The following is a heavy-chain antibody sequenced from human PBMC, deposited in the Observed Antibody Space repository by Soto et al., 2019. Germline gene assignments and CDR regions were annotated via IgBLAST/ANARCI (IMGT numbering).Heavy chain of an antibody. V-gene: IGHV3-66*01. D-gene: IGHD6-13*01. J-gene: IGHJ4*02. Sequence: GGSLRLSCAASGFTVSSNYMSWVRQAPGKGLEWVSVIYSGGSTYYADSVKGRFTISRDNSKNTLYLQMNSLRAEDTAVYYCASLSSSWYYFDYWGQGTLVTVSS. CDR2: IYSGGST. CDR3: ASLSSSWYYFDY. CDR1: GFTVSSNY.